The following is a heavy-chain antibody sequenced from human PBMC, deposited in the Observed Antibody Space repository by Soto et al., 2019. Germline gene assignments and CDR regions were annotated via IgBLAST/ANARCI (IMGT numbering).Heavy chain of an antibody. D-gene: IGHD4-17*01. V-gene: IGHV1-18*01. CDR1: GYTFTNYG. CDR2: ISTYNGNT. J-gene: IGHJ6*03. CDR3: ARTTVTASYSYMDV. Sequence: QVQLVQSGAEVKQPGASVKVSCKASGYTFTNYGFTWVRQAPGQGLEWLGWISTYNGNTKYAQKVQGRLTMTTDTSTSTANIELTSLRSDDTALYYCARTTVTASYSYMDVWGKGSTVTVSS.